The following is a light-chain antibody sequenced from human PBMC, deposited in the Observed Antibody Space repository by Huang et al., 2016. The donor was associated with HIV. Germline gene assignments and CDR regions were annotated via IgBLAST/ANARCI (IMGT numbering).Light chain of an antibody. Sequence: DIQMTQSPSSLSASVGDRVTISCRASQGIANHLDWYQQRPGKAPKLLIYAASALQSGVPSRFSGTGSGTDFTLTISSLQPEDVATYFCQKYNSAPRTFGPGTKVEIK. V-gene: IGKV1-27*01. CDR2: AAS. J-gene: IGKJ3*01. CDR3: QKYNSAPRT. CDR1: QGIANH.